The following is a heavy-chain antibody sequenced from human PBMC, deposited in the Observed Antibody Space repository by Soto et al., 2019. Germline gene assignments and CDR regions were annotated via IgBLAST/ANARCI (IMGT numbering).Heavy chain of an antibody. D-gene: IGHD3-3*01. V-gene: IGHV3-30*18. CDR1: GFTFNSYG. J-gene: IGHJ4*02. CDR2: MSYDGSYK. CDR3: AKDSWRGGMYFDY. Sequence: QVQLEESGGGVVQPGRSLRLSCAASGFTFNSYGMHWVRQAPGKGLEWVAVMSYDGSYKYYVDSVKGRFTISRDNSKNTLYLQMNSLRAEDTAVYYCAKDSWRGGMYFDYWGQGTLVTVSS.